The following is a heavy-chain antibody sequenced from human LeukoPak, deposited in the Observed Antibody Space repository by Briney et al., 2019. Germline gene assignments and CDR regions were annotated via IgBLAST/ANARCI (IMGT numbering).Heavy chain of an antibody. CDR2: INPSGGST. J-gene: IGHJ4*02. V-gene: IGHV1-46*03. CDR3: ARVQHYYDSSGSLYY. Sequence: ASVKVSCKASGYTFTSYYMHWVRQAPGQGLEWMGIINPSGGSTSYAQKFQGRVTMTRDTSTSTVYMEQSSLRSEDTAVYYCARVQHYYDSSGSLYYWGQGTLVTVSS. CDR1: GYTFTSYY. D-gene: IGHD3-22*01.